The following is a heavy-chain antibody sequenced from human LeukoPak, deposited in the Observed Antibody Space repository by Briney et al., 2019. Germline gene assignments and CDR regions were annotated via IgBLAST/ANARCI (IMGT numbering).Heavy chain of an antibody. J-gene: IGHJ4*02. D-gene: IGHD6-6*01. V-gene: IGHV1-2*02. Sequence: ASVKVSCKASGYTFTGYYMHWVRQAPGQGLEWMGWINPNSGGTNYAQKFQSRVTMTRDTSISTAYMELSRLRSDDTAVYYCARGVSSSRNGFDYWGQGTLVTVSS. CDR3: ARGVSSSRNGFDY. CDR1: GYTFTGYY. CDR2: INPNSGGT.